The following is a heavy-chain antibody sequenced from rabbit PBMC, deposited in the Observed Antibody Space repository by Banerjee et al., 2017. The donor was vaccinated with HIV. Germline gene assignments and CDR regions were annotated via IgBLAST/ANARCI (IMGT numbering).Heavy chain of an antibody. CDR1: GFSFSSSYW. CDR2: IYGGASGTT. D-gene: IGHD2-1*01. V-gene: IGHV1S40*01. J-gene: IGHJ4*01. Sequence: QSLEESGGDLVKPGASLTLTCTASGFSFSSSYWICWVRQAPGKGLEWIACIYGGASGTTYYASWAKGRFTISKTSSTTVTLQMTSLTAADTATYFCARVADSDGDYNLWGQGTLVTVS. CDR3: ARVADSDGDYNL.